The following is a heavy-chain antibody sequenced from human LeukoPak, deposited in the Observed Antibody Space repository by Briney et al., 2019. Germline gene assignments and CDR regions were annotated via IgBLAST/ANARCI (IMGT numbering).Heavy chain of an antibody. CDR3: ARNILFAFDI. CDR2: IYSGGST. J-gene: IGHJ3*02. CDR1: GFTVSSNY. Sequence: GGSLRLSCAASGFTVSSNYMSLVRQAPGEGLEWVSVIYSGGSTYYADSVKGRFTISRHNSKNTLYLQVNSLRAEDTAMYYCARNILFAFDIWGQGTMVTVSS. V-gene: IGHV3-53*01.